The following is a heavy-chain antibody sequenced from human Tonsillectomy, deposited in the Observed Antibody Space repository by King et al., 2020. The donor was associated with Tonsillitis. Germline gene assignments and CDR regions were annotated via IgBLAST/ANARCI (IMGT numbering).Heavy chain of an antibody. CDR2: IYQSGTT. J-gene: IGHJ5*01. CDR3: ARNGDSSGLKWFDS. CDR1: GSSIGSGYF. D-gene: IGHD6-19*01. Sequence: QLQESGPGLVKPSETLSLTCDVSGSSIGSGYFWGWIRQPPGKGLAGIGSIYQSGTTYYNKPSLKSRVTISIDTSKKQFSLKLSSVTAADTAVYYCARNGDSSGLKWFDSWGQGTLVTVSS. V-gene: IGHV4-38-2*01.